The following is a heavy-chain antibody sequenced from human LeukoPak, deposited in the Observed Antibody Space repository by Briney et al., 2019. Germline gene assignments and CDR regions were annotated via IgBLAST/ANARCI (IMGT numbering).Heavy chain of an antibody. Sequence: ASVKVSCKASGYTFTGYYMHWVRQAPGQGLEWMGWINPNSGGTNYAQKFQGRVTMTRDTSISTAYMELSRLRSDDTAVYYCVREEIAAAEVYNWFDPWGQGTLVTVSS. D-gene: IGHD6-13*01. CDR1: GYTFTGYY. CDR2: INPNSGGT. V-gene: IGHV1-2*02. CDR3: VREEIAAAEVYNWFDP. J-gene: IGHJ5*02.